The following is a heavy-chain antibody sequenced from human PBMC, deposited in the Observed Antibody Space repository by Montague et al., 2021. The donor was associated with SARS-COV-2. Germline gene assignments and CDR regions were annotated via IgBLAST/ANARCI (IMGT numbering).Heavy chain of an antibody. V-gene: IGHV4-59*02. Sequence: SETLSLTCTVSGGSVINRYWTWLRSDPGKGLDCIWCISYTKSTNYNPSLESRVAISVDTSKNQFSLKLTPVTAADTAFYYCSRINPTGVDFWGQGTLVNVSS. CDR1: GGSVINRY. CDR3: SRINPTGVDF. D-gene: IGHD1-14*01. J-gene: IGHJ4*02. CDR2: ISYTKST.